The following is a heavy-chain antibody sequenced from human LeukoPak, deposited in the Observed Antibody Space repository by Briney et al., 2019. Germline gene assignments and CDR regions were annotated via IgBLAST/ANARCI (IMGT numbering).Heavy chain of an antibody. D-gene: IGHD3-3*01. CDR3: ASYPRTYYDFWSGSTDV. J-gene: IGHJ6*04. CDR1: GGSISSSSYY. V-gene: IGHV4-39*01. CDR2: IYYSGST. Sequence: SETLSLTCTVSGGSISSSSYYWGWIRQPPGKGLEWIGSIYYSGSTYYNPSLKSRVTISVDTSKNRFSLKLSSVTAADTAVYYCASYPRTYYDFWSGSTDVWGKGTTVTVSS.